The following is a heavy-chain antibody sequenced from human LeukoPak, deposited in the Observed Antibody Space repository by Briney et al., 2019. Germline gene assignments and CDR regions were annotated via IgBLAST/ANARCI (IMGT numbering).Heavy chain of an antibody. J-gene: IGHJ5*02. CDR2: IYSSGNT. CDR3: ARGYSSSPLLINWFDP. Sequence: SETLSLTCTVSGGFITSYYWSWIRQTPGKGLEWIGNIYSSGNTNYNPSLKSRVTISVDTSKNQFSLKLSSVTAADTAVYYCARGYSSSPLLINWFDPWGQGTLVTVSS. D-gene: IGHD6-6*01. CDR1: GGFITSYY. V-gene: IGHV4-59*01.